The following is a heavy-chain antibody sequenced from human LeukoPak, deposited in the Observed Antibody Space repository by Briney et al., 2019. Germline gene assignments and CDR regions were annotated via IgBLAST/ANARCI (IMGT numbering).Heavy chain of an antibody. D-gene: IGHD5-18*01. CDR1: GFTFSRHS. Sequence: PGGSLRLSCAASGFTFSRHSINWVRQAPGKGLEWVSSISSSSSYIYYADSVKGRFTISRDNAKNSLFLQMNSLSAEDTAVYYCARGRYNYGYIFDYWGQGTLVTVSS. V-gene: IGHV3-21*01. CDR3: ARGRYNYGYIFDY. CDR2: ISSSSSYI. J-gene: IGHJ4*02.